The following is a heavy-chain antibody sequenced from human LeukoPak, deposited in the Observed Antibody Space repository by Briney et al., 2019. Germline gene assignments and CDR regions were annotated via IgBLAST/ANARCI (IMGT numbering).Heavy chain of an antibody. CDR2: IIPIFGTA. CDR3: ASSDSSGYGAFDI. CDR1: GGTFSNYA. D-gene: IGHD3-22*01. Sequence: ASVKVSCKASGGTFSNYAISWVRQAPGQGLEWMGGIIPIFGTANYAQKLQGRVTMTTDTSTSTAYMELRSLRSDDTAVYYCASSDSSGYGAFDIWGQGTMVTVSS. J-gene: IGHJ3*02. V-gene: IGHV1-69*05.